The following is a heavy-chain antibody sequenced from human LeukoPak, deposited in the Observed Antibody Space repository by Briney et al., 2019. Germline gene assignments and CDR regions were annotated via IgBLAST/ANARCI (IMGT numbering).Heavy chain of an antibody. CDR2: INPNSGGT. Sequence: ASVKVSCKASGYTFTGYYMHWVRQAPGQGLEWMGWINPNSGGTNYAQKFQGRVTMTRGTSISTAYMELSRLRSDDTAVYYCARAGVIYYDSSGYYFDYWGQGTLVTVSS. CDR1: GYTFTGYY. D-gene: IGHD3-22*01. V-gene: IGHV1-2*02. J-gene: IGHJ4*02. CDR3: ARAGVIYYDSSGYYFDY.